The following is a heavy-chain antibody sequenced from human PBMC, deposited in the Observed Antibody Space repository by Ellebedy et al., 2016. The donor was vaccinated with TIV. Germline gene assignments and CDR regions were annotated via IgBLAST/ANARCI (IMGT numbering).Heavy chain of an antibody. CDR3: AGIADVRFDP. CDR1: GFTFSSYA. CDR2: IKQDGSEK. J-gene: IGHJ5*02. Sequence: PGGSLRLSCAASGFTFSSYAMSWVRQAPGKGLEWVANIKQDGSEKYYLDSVKGRFTIARDNANNSLYLQMNSLRAEDTAVYYCAGIADVRFDPWGQGTLVSVSS. V-gene: IGHV3-7*01. D-gene: IGHD3-10*02.